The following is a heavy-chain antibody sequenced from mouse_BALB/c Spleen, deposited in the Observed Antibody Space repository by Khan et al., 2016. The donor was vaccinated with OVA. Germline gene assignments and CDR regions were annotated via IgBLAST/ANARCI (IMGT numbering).Heavy chain of an antibody. D-gene: IGHD2-14*01. Sequence: QVQLKQSGAELARPGASVKLSCKASGYTFTTYWMQWVKQRPGQGLEWIGTIYPGDGDSRYTQKFKGKATLTAANSSSTAYMQLSSLASEDSAVYYCASYRYDYFDYWGQGTTLTVSS. CDR1: GYTFTTYW. J-gene: IGHJ2*01. V-gene: IGHV1-87*01. CDR3: ASYRYDYFDY. CDR2: IYPGDGDS.